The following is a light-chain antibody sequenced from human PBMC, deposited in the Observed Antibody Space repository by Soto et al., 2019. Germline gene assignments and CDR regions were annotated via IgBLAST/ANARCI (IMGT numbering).Light chain of an antibody. CDR2: DAS. CDR1: QSVSSY. J-gene: IGKJ2*01. CDR3: QQRSNWLMYT. V-gene: IGKV3-11*01. Sequence: EIVLTQSPATLSWSPGERATLSCRASQSVSSYLAWYQQKPGQAPRLLIYDASNRATGIPARFSGSGSGTDFTLTISSLEPEDFAVYYCQQRSNWLMYTFGQGTKLEIK.